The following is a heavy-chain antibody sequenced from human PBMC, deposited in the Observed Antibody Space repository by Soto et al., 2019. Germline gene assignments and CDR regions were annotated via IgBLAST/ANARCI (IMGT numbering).Heavy chain of an antibody. J-gene: IGHJ4*02. D-gene: IGHD5-12*01. V-gene: IGHV4-59*02. Sequence: QVQLQESGPGLVKPSETLSLTCTVSGGSVSSYYWSWIRQPPGKGLEWIGYVYYRGSTNYNPSLKSRVTISVDMSKNQFSLNLTSVTVADTAVYYCVRDPRYTGYDFGVDYWGQGTLVTVSS. CDR2: VYYRGST. CDR3: VRDPRYTGYDFGVDY. CDR1: GGSVSSYY.